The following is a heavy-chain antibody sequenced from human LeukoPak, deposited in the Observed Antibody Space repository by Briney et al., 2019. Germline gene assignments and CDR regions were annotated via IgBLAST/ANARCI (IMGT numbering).Heavy chain of an antibody. V-gene: IGHV1-2*02. CDR1: GYTFTDYF. CDR3: ERGRDSGSRTYYFDY. Sequence: VASVKVSCKASGYTFTDYFLHWGRQTPGQGRECLAWISSITGGTKYAQKFQGRVNLTRDTCISNAYMELSRLRSDDTAVYFCERGRDSGSRTYYFDYWGQGTLVSVSS. D-gene: IGHD1-26*01. J-gene: IGHJ4*02. CDR2: ISSITGGT.